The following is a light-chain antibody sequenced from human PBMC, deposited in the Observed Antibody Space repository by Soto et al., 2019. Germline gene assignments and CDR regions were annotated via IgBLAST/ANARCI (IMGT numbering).Light chain of an antibody. J-gene: IGKJ4*01. CDR3: QQSHSTPT. CDR2: ATS. Sequence: DIQMTQSPSSLSASVGDRVTMTCRASQSISSHLNWYQQRPGKVPTLLISATSTLQSGVPSRFVGSGSGTDFTLTISSLQPEDFATYYCQQSHSTPTFGGGTKVEIK. CDR1: QSISSH. V-gene: IGKV1-39*01.